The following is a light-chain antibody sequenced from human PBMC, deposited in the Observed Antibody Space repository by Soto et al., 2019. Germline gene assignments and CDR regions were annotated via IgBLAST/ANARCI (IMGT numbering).Light chain of an antibody. CDR3: QQYNSYS. J-gene: IGKJ1*01. CDR2: GAS. V-gene: IGKV3-15*01. CDR1: QSIGDT. Sequence: EIVMTQSPATLSVSPGGRATLSCRASQSIGDTLAWYQQTPGQAPRLLIYGASSRVTGFPARFSGSGSGTDFTLTISSLQPDDFATYYCQQYNSYSFGQGTKGDIK.